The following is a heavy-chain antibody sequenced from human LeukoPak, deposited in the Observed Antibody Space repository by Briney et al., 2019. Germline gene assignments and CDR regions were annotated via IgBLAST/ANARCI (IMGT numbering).Heavy chain of an antibody. CDR1: GFTFSSYA. V-gene: IGHV3-23*01. CDR3: ASGHGYYYDSSGYYIDY. D-gene: IGHD3-22*01. Sequence: GGSLRLSCAASGFTFSSYAMSWVRQAPGKGLEWVSAISGSGGSTYYADSVKGRFTISRDNSRNTLYLQMNSLRAEDTAVYYCASGHGYYYDSSGYYIDYWGQGTLVTVSS. CDR2: ISGSGGST. J-gene: IGHJ4*02.